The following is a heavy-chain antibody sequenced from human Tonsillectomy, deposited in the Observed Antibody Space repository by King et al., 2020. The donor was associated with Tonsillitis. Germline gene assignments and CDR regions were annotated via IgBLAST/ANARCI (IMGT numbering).Heavy chain of an antibody. CDR2: IYHSGSN. J-gene: IGHJ4*02. CDR1: GGSISSGGYS. V-gene: IGHV4-30-2*01. D-gene: IGHD2-21*02. Sequence: LQLQESGSGLVKPSQTLSLTCAVSGGSISSGGYSWSWIRQPPGKGLEWIGYIYHSGSNYYNPSLKSRVTISVDRSKNQFSLKLSSVTASDTAVYYFAIAPCGGDCYSAAQFDSWGQGTLVTVSS. CDR3: AIAPCGGDCYSAAQFDS.